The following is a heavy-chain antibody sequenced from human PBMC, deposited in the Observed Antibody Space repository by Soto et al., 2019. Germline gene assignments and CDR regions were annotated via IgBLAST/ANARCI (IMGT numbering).Heavy chain of an antibody. Sequence: QVQLVQSGAEVKKPGASVKVSCKASGYTFTSYGISWVRQAPGQGLEWMGWISAYNGNTNYAQKLQGRVTMTTDTSTSTAYMELRSLRCDDTAVYYCARDNGYSSSRYYYYYYGMDVWGQGTTVTVSS. J-gene: IGHJ6*02. V-gene: IGHV1-18*01. CDR1: GYTFTSYG. CDR3: ARDNGYSSSRYYYYYYGMDV. CDR2: ISAYNGNT. D-gene: IGHD6-13*01.